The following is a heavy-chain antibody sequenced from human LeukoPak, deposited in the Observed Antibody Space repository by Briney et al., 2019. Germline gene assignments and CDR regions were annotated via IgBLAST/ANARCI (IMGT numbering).Heavy chain of an antibody. CDR3: TTDKRMTIFGVVITQHFDY. V-gene: IGHV3-15*01. CDR2: IKSKTDGGTT. D-gene: IGHD3-3*01. Sequence: KPGGSLRLSCAAAGFTISNAWMSWVRQAPGKGLEWVGLIKSKTDGGTTDYAAPVKGRFTISRDDSKHTLYLQMNSLNTEDTAVYYCTTDKRMTIFGVVITQHFDYWGQGTLVTVSS. J-gene: IGHJ4*02. CDR1: GFTISNAW.